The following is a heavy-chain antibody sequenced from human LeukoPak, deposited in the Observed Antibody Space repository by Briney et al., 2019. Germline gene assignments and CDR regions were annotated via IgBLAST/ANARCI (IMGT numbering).Heavy chain of an antibody. CDR1: GYSISSGYY. Sequence: SETLSLTCTVSGYSISSGYYWGWIRQPPGKGQVWIGSIYHSGSTYYNPSLKSRVTISVDTSKNQFSLKLSSVTAADTAVYYCARVGGYSYGLYYFDYWGQGTLVTVSS. J-gene: IGHJ4*02. D-gene: IGHD5-18*01. V-gene: IGHV4-38-2*02. CDR2: IYHSGST. CDR3: ARVGGYSYGLYYFDY.